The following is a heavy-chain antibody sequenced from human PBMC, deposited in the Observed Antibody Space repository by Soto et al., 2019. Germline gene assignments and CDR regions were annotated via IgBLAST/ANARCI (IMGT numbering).Heavy chain of an antibody. J-gene: IGHJ6*02. Sequence: SETLSLTCTVSGCSISSSSYYWGWIRQPPGKGLEWIGSIYYSGSTYYNPSLKSRVTISVDTSKNQFSLKLSSVTAADTAVYYCARRAHYDFGYYYGMDVWGQGTTVTVSS. V-gene: IGHV4-39*01. CDR2: IYYSGST. CDR1: GCSISSSSYY. D-gene: IGHD3-3*01. CDR3: ARRAHYDFGYYYGMDV.